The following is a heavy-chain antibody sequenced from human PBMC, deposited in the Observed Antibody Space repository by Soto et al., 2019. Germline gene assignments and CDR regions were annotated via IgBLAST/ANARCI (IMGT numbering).Heavy chain of an antibody. D-gene: IGHD4-17*01. CDR1: GGTFSSYA. CDR2: IIPIFGTA. Sequence: SVKVSCKASGGTFSSYAISWVRQAPGQGLEWMGGIIPIFGTANYAQKFQGRVTITADESTSTAYMELSSLRSEDTAVYYCAKSTPVVIWNYFDYWGQGTLVTGSS. CDR3: AKSTPVVIWNYFDY. V-gene: IGHV1-69*13. J-gene: IGHJ4*02.